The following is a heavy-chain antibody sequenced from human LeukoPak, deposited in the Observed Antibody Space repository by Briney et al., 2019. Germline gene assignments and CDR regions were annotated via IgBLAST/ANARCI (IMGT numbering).Heavy chain of an antibody. CDR3: ARLHLSKWLLTYEDGDY. CDR1: GFTFSTYS. D-gene: IGHD3-22*01. J-gene: IGHJ4*02. Sequence: PGGSLRLSCAASGFTFSTYSMNWVRQAPGKRLEWVSYISSSSSTIYYADSLKGRFTISRDNAKNSLYLQMNSLRAEDTAVYYCARLHLSKWLLTYEDGDYWGQGTLVTVSS. V-gene: IGHV3-48*01. CDR2: ISSSSSTI.